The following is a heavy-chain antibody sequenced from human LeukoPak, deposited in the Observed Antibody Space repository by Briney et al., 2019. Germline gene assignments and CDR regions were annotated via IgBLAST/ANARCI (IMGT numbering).Heavy chain of an antibody. Sequence: GGSLRLSCAASGFSFSSYWMTWVRQAPGKGLEWVANIKQDGTEQYYVDSLKGRFTISRDNAKNSLYLQINILRAEDTAVYYCARGLSYCSNGVCPFDYWGQGTLVTVSS. CDR1: GFSFSSYW. D-gene: IGHD2-8*01. J-gene: IGHJ4*02. CDR3: ARGLSYCSNGVCPFDY. V-gene: IGHV3-7*01. CDR2: IKQDGTEQ.